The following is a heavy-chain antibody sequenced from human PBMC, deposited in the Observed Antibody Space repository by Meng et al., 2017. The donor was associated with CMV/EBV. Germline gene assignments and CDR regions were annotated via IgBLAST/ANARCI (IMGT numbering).Heavy chain of an antibody. J-gene: IGHJ5*02. Sequence: YAMHWGRQAPGKGLEWVAVISYDGSNKYSADSVKGRFTISRDNSKNTLYLQMNSLRAEDTAVYYCAREGVRGDIVVVPAAISWFDPWGQGTLVTVSS. CDR2: ISYDGSNK. CDR1: YA. D-gene: IGHD2-2*02. V-gene: IGHV3-30*04. CDR3: AREGVRGDIVVVPAAISWFDP.